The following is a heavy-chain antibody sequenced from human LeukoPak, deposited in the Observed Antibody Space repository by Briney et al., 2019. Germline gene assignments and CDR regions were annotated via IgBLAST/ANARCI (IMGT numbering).Heavy chain of an antibody. CDR3: ARGGSDCSGGNCPYSWFDP. CDR2: ISAYNGNT. D-gene: IGHD2-15*01. V-gene: IGHV1-18*01. J-gene: IGHJ5*02. Sequence: ASVTVSCKASGYTFTNYGISWVRQAPGQGLEWMGWISAYNGNTNYAQKLKGRVTMTTDTSTSTAYMELRSLTSDDTAVYYCARGGSDCSGGNCPYSWFDPWGQGTLVTVSS. CDR1: GYTFTNYG.